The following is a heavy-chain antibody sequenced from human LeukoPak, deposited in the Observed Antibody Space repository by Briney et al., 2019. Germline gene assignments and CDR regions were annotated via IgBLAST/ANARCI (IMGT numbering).Heavy chain of an antibody. CDR1: SGSISTSNYY. D-gene: IGHD6-13*01. CDR2: NSGST. V-gene: IGHV4-39*07. J-gene: IGHJ3*02. CDR3: ARDYPKLGIAAAGAFDI. Sequence: SETLSLTCTVSSGSISTSNYYWGWVRQPPGKALEWIGNNSGSTYYSPSLKSRVTISLDTSKNQFSLKLSSVTAADTAVYYCARDYPKLGIAAAGAFDIWGQGTMVTVSS.